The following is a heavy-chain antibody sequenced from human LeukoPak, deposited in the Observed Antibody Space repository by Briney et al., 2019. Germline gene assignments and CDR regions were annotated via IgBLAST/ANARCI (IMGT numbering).Heavy chain of an antibody. Sequence: KPSETLSLTCTVSGGSISSSSYYWGWIRQPPGKGLEWIGSIYYSGSTYYNPSLKSRVTISVDTSKNQFSLKLSSVTAADTAVYYCARVSRRGPVAGTDVGYWGQGTLVTVSS. CDR1: GGSISSSSYY. CDR3: ARVSRRGPVAGTDVGY. D-gene: IGHD6-19*01. CDR2: IYYSGST. J-gene: IGHJ4*02. V-gene: IGHV4-39*07.